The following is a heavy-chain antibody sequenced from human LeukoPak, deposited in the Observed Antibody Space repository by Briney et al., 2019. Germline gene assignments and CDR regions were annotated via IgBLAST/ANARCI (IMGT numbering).Heavy chain of an antibody. CDR1: GFTFSSYG. D-gene: IGHD3-10*01. CDR3: AKDYYGSGSYYNQFDY. V-gene: IGHV3-30*18. Sequence: GGSLRLSCAASGFTFSSYGMHWVRQAPGKGLEWVAVLSYDGSNKYYADSVKGRFTISRDNSKNTLYLQMNSLRAEDTAVYYCAKDYYGSGSYYNQFDYWGQGTLVTVSS. CDR2: LSYDGSNK. J-gene: IGHJ4*02.